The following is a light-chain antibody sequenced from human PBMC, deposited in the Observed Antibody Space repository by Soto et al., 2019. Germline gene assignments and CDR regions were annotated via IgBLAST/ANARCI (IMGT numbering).Light chain of an antibody. Sequence: QSVLTQPASVSGSPGQSITISCTGTSSDVGGYNSVSWYQQHPGKAPKLMIYEVSHRPSGVSHRFSGSKSGNTASLTISGLQAEDEADYYCSSYTSSSLSVFGTGTKVTGL. J-gene: IGLJ1*01. CDR2: EVS. CDR1: SSDVGGYNS. V-gene: IGLV2-14*01. CDR3: SSYTSSSLSV.